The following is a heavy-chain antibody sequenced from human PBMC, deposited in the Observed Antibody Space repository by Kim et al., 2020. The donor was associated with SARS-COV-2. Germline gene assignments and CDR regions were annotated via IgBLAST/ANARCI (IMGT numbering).Heavy chain of an antibody. CDR2: VYSGSSRT. D-gene: IGHD3-10*01. CDR1: GFAISNYA. J-gene: IGHJ6*01. Sequence: GGSLRLSCVVSGFAISNYAMNWVRRAPGKGLEWVAIVYSGSSRTDYADSVKGRFTISRDDSANTLYLHMNSLRPEDTAIYFCAKAYGSGTYYYHGMDVWG. V-gene: IGHV3-23*03. CDR3: AKAYGSGTYYYHGMDV.